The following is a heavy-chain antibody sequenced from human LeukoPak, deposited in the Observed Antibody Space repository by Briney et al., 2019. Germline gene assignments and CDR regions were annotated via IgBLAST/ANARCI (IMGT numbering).Heavy chain of an antibody. D-gene: IGHD6-13*01. J-gene: IGHJ4*02. CDR1: GFTFSSYG. Sequence: GRSLRLSCAASGFTFSSYGMHWVRQAPGKGLEWVAVIWYDGSNKYYADSVKGRFTISRDNSKNTLYLQMNSLRAEDTAVYYCAKDRSSRRPALPQYYFDYWGQGTLVTVSS. CDR3: AKDRSSRRPALPQYYFDY. CDR2: IWYDGSNK. V-gene: IGHV3-33*06.